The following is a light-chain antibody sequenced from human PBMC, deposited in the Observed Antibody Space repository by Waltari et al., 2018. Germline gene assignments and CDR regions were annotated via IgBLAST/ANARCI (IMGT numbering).Light chain of an antibody. CDR3: QQYNNWPWT. Sequence: EIVMTQSPATLSVSLGEIATLSCRASQSVGSNYLAWYQQTPGQAPRLLISSASTRATGVPARFSGSGSGTEFTLTISSLQSEDFAIYYCQQYNNWPWTFGQGTKVEI. CDR2: SAS. J-gene: IGKJ1*01. V-gene: IGKV3-15*01. CDR1: QSVGSN.